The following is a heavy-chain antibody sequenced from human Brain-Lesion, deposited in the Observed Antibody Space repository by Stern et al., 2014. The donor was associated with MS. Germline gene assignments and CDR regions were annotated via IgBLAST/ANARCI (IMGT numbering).Heavy chain of an antibody. CDR3: ASSVVASGH. V-gene: IGHV1-69*06. CDR1: GGTFTTHP. CDR2: IIPFLNTT. J-gene: IGHJ4*02. Sequence: VQLVQSGAEVKKPGSSVKVSCKASGGTFTTHPITWWRQAPGQGFEWMGGIIPFLNTTNYAQNFQGRTTITADKSTGTTYMEISSLRSDDTAVYYCASSVVASGHWGQGTLVIVS. D-gene: IGHD2-21*01.